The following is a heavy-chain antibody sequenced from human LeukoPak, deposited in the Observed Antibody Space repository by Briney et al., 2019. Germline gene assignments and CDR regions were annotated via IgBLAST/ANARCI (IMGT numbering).Heavy chain of an antibody. Sequence: ASVKVSCKTSGYTFTGYHLHWVRQAPGQRLEWMGWIIVGNGNTKYSQNFQGRVTITSDTSATTAYMELSSLRSEDTAVYYCARDGATEGYYYFDYWGQGTLVTVSS. V-gene: IGHV1-3*01. CDR3: ARDGATEGYYYFDY. CDR1: GYTFTGYH. CDR2: IIVGNGNT. D-gene: IGHD1-26*01. J-gene: IGHJ4*02.